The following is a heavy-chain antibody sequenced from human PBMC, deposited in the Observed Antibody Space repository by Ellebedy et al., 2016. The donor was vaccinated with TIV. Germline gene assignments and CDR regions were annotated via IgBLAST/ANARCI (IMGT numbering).Heavy chain of an antibody. CDR2: IYPGDSDT. Sequence: PGGSLRLSCKGSGYSFTSYWIGWVRQMPGKGLEWMGIIYPGDSDTRYSPSFQGQVTISVDRSISTAYLQWSSLEASDTATYYCVRSVGRRWYDREWFDPWGQGTLVTVAS. CDR1: GYSFTSYW. V-gene: IGHV5-51*01. CDR3: VRSVGRRWYDREWFDP. D-gene: IGHD3-22*01. J-gene: IGHJ5*02.